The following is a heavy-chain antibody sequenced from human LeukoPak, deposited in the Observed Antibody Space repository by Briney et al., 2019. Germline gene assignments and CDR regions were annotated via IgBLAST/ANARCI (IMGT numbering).Heavy chain of an antibody. CDR3: ARDRWDSSS. CDR1: GYTFTGYH. V-gene: IGHV1-2*02. CDR2: INPNSGGT. Sequence: ASVKVSCKASGYTFTGYHIHWVRQAPGQGLEWMGMINPNSGGTNYAQKFQGRVTMTRDTSISTAYMELSRLRSDDTAVYYCARDRWDSSSWGQGTLVTVSS. J-gene: IGHJ4*02. D-gene: IGHD6-6*01.